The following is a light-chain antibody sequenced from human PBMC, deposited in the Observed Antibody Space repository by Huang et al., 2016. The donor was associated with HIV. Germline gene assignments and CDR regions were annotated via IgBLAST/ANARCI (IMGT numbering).Light chain of an antibody. J-gene: IGKJ4*01. CDR2: NAT. Sequence: IVLTQSPATLSLSPGERATLSCRASQSLNKFLAWYQQKPGHAPRLLIYNATDRATGVPARVSGGGSGTDFTLTITDLKAEDFAIYYCQQRSSSLTFGGGTKVEIK. V-gene: IGKV3-11*01. CDR3: QQRSSSLT. CDR1: QSLNKF.